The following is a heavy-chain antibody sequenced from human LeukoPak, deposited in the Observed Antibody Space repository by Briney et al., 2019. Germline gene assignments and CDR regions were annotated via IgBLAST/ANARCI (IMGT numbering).Heavy chain of an antibody. J-gene: IGHJ4*02. V-gene: IGHV3-48*01. Sequence: GGSLRLSCAASGFTFDDYGMSWVRRAPGKGLEWVSYINLNSRTIDYADSVRGRFTISRDNAKSSLYLQMNSLRAEDTAVYYCARGGAARPDYWGQGTLVTVSS. D-gene: IGHD6-6*01. CDR1: GFTFDDYG. CDR3: ARGGAARPDY. CDR2: INLNSRTI.